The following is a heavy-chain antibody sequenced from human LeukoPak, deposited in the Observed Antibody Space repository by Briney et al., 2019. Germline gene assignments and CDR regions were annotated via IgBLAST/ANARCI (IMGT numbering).Heavy chain of an antibody. CDR1: GFTFRTYA. D-gene: IGHD3-9*01. CDR3: AKDMGSTGSTFENDY. V-gene: IGHV3-30*04. Sequence: PGGSLRLSCAASGFTFRTYAMYWVRQAPGKGLEWVAVISYDGSIKDYADSVKGRFTSSRDNPKNTLYLQMNSLRAEDTALYYCAKDMGSTGSTFENDYWGQGTLVTVSS. J-gene: IGHJ4*02. CDR2: ISYDGSIK.